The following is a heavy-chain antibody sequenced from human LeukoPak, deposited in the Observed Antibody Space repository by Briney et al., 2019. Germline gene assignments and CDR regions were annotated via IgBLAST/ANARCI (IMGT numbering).Heavy chain of an antibody. Sequence: SETLSLTCTVSGGSISSDRFYWAWVRQPAGKRPEWIGRIKSSNTNYNPSLKSRVNISVDTSTNQFSLKLSSLTAADTAVYYCARVPDWTYVPDYWGQGTLVTVSS. D-gene: IGHD3-16*01. CDR1: GGSISSDRFY. V-gene: IGHV4-61*02. CDR3: ARVPDWTYVPDY. CDR2: IKSSNT. J-gene: IGHJ4*02.